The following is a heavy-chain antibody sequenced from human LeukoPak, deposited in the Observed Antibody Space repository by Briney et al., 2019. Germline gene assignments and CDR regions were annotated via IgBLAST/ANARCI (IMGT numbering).Heavy chain of an antibody. CDR3: ARATPSSGWYDYFDY. Sequence: ASVKVSCKASGYTFTSYGISWVRQAPGQGLEWMGWISAYNGNTNYAQELQGRVTMTTDTSTSTAYMELRSLRSDDTAVYYCARATPSSGWYDYFDYWGQGTLVTVSS. CDR1: GYTFTSYG. CDR2: ISAYNGNT. J-gene: IGHJ4*02. V-gene: IGHV1-18*01. D-gene: IGHD6-19*01.